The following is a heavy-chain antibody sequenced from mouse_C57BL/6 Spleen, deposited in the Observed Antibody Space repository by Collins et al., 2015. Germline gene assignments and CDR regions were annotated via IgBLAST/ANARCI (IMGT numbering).Heavy chain of an antibody. CDR3: ARYGSSGYNYAMDY. V-gene: IGHV1-69*01. D-gene: IGHD3-2*02. Sequence: QVQLQQPGAELVMPGASVELSCKASGYTFTSYWMHWVKQRPGQGLEWIGEIDPSDSYTNYNQKFKGKSTLTVDKSSSTAYMQLSSLTSEDSVVYYCARYGSSGYNYAMDYWGQGTSVTVSS. CDR1: GYTFTSYW. J-gene: IGHJ4*01. CDR2: IDPSDSYT.